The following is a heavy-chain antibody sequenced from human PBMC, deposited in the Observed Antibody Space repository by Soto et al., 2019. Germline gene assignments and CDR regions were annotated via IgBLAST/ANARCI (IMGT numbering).Heavy chain of an antibody. V-gene: IGHV3-23*01. CDR2: ISGRGGNT. J-gene: IGHJ5*02. Sequence: GSLRLSCAASGLTFSSHAMSWVRQAPGKGLEWVSAISGRGGNTYYADSVKGRFTISRDNSKNTLYLQMNSLRAEDTAVYYCAKDRAESNWFDPWGQGTLVTVSS. CDR1: GLTFSSHA. CDR3: AKDRAESNWFDP.